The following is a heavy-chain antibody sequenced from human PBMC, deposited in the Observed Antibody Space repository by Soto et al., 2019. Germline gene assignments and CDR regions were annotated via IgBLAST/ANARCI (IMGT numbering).Heavy chain of an antibody. J-gene: IGHJ5*01. CDR3: AKSGASRPGNWFDS. Sequence: QVQLVQSGAEVKKPGASVKVSCKASGYMFTSHAIHWGRQAPGQRLEWLGWINAANGDTKYSLKFQGRVIITRDTSASTAYMDLSSLKSEDTAVYYCAKSGASRPGNWFDSWGQGTLVTVSS. V-gene: IGHV1-3*01. CDR2: INAANGDT. D-gene: IGHD6-13*01. CDR1: GYMFTSHA.